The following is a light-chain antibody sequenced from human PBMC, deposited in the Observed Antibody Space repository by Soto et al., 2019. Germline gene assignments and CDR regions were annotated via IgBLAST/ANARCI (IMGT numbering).Light chain of an antibody. CDR3: QQTHSSPRT. CDR1: QHIVSRY. V-gene: IGKV1-39*01. J-gene: IGKJ4*01. CDR2: GAF. Sequence: DIPMTQSPSSLSASVGDRVTITCRASQHIVSRYLSWYQQRPGRAPNLLISGAFNLQSGVPSRFSGSGSGTDFTLTISSVQPEDFATYFCQQTHSSPRTFGGGTKVEIK.